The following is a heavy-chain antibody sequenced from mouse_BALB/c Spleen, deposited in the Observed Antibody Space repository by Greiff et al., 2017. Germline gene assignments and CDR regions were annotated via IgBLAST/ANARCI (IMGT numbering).Heavy chain of an antibody. V-gene: IGHV3-2*02. CDR2: ISYSGST. CDR1: GYSITSDYA. D-gene: IGHD2-2*01. J-gene: IGHJ4*01. CDR3: ARERGLPHYYAMDY. Sequence: VQLKESGPGLVKPSQSLSLTCTVTGYSITSDYAWNWIRQFPGNKLEWMGYISYSGSTSYNPSLKSRISITRDTSKNQFFLQLNSVTTEDTATYYCARERGLPHYYAMDYWGQGTSVTVSS.